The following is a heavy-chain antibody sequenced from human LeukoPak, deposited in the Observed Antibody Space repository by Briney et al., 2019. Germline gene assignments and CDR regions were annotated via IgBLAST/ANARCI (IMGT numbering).Heavy chain of an antibody. CDR2: IRSKAYGGTT. D-gene: IGHD3-22*01. CDR1: GFTFGDYA. V-gene: IGHV3-49*04. Sequence: PGGSLRLSCKASGFTFGDYAMSWVRQAPGKGLEWVGFIRSKAYGGTTEYAASVKGRFTISRDDSKSIAYLQMNSLKTEDTAVYYCTRGAGYYYDSSGYYWGQGTLVTVSS. J-gene: IGHJ4*02. CDR3: TRGAGYYYDSSGYY.